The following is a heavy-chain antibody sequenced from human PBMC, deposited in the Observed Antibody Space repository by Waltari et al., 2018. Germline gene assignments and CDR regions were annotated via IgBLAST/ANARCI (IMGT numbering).Heavy chain of an antibody. V-gene: IGHV3-74*01. CDR3: ARVRLAHYDYFGFDV. CDR2: INSDGSTI. D-gene: IGHD6-6*01. CDR1: GFTFVTSW. J-gene: IGHJ6*02. Sequence: EVQLVESGGGLVQPGGSLRLSCEVSGFTFVTSWMPWVRQVPGTGLVWVALINSDGSTINYADSVKGRFTISRDNAKNTVYLQMNSLRVEDTAVYFCARVRLAHYDYFGFDVWGQGTTVTVSS.